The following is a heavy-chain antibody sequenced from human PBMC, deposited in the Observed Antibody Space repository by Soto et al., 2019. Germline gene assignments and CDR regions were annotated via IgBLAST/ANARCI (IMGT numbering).Heavy chain of an antibody. J-gene: IGHJ5*02. CDR1: GFSVSNNY. V-gene: IGHV3-66*01. CDR2: IVNGGAX. CDR3: VLDQTS. Sequence: EVQLVESGGDLVQPGGSLRLSCAASGFSVSNNYMSWVRQAPGKGVEWISLIVNGGAXXXTDSVKGRFTISRDNAKNTXXXXXXXXXXXXXXXXXXVLDQTSWGPGTLVSVSS. D-gene: IGHD3-3*02.